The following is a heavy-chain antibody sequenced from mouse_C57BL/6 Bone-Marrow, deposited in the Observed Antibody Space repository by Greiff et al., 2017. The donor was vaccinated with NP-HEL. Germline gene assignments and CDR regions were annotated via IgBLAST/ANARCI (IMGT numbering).Heavy chain of an antibody. D-gene: IGHD2-4*01. J-gene: IGHJ3*01. V-gene: IGHV14-4*01. CDR2: IDPENGDT. Sequence: VQLKQSGAELVRPGASVKLSCTASGFNIKDDYMHWVKQRPEQGLEWIGWIDPENGDTEYASKFQGKATITADTSSNTAYLQLSSLTSEDTAVYYCTTDDYDGWFAYWGQGTLVTVSA. CDR1: GFNIKDDY. CDR3: TTDDYDGWFAY.